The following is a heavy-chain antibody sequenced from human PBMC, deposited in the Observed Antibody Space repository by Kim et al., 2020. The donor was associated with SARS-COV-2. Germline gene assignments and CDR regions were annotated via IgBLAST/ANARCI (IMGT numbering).Heavy chain of an antibody. CDR2: TYYRSKWYN. CDR3: ARDVDGMDV. D-gene: IGHD2-15*01. J-gene: IGHJ6*02. Sequence: ASRGLEWLGRTYYRSKWYNDYAVSVKSRITINPDTSKNQFSLQLNSVTPEDTAVYYCARDVDGMDVWGQGTTVTVSS. V-gene: IGHV6-1*01.